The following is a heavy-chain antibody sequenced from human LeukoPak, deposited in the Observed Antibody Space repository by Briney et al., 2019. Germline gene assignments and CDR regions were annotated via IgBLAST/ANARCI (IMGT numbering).Heavy chain of an antibody. CDR1: GFTFSTYA. Sequence: PGRSLRLSCAASGFTFSTYAMNWVRQAPGKGLEWVAVISYDGGKKYYAGSVKGRFTISRDNSKNTLYLQMDSLRIEDTAVYYCARGGDSSTWYYWFDPWGQGTLVTVSS. J-gene: IGHJ5*02. D-gene: IGHD6-13*01. V-gene: IGHV3-30*01. CDR3: ARGGDSSTWYYWFDP. CDR2: ISYDGGKK.